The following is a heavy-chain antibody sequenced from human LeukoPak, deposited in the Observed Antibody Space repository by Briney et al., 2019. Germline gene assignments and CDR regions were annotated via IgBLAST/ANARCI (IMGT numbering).Heavy chain of an antibody. J-gene: IGHJ4*02. Sequence: GRSLRPSCAVSGFTFSSYGIHWVRQLPGRGLEWVAFILYVGSNKYYADSVKGRFTISRDNSKNALYVQMNSLRAEDTAVYYCAKGSGDCSGGSCYPQYYFDYWGQGTLVTVPS. CDR2: ILYVGSNK. V-gene: IGHV3-30*02. D-gene: IGHD2-15*01. CDR1: GFTFSSYG. CDR3: AKGSGDCSGGSCYPQYYFDY.